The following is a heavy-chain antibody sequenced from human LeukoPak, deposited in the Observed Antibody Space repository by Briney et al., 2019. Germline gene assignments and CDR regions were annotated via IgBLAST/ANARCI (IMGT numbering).Heavy chain of an antibody. D-gene: IGHD5-18*01. CDR2: VYYSGST. Sequence: SETLSLTCTVSGGSISSGGYYWSWIRQHPGKGLEWIGYVYYSGSTNYNPSLKSRVTISVDTSKNQFSLKLSSVTAADTAVYYCARGYSYGLNFGYWGQGTLVTVSS. CDR3: ARGYSYGLNFGY. J-gene: IGHJ4*02. CDR1: GGSISSGGYY. V-gene: IGHV4-61*08.